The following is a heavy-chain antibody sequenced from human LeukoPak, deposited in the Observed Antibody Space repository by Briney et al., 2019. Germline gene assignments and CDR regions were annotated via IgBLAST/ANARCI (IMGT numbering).Heavy chain of an antibody. J-gene: IGHJ4*02. CDR3: ARSSGTGTFSY. V-gene: IGHV4-39*02. Sequence: SETLSLTCTVSGDSISRSTYYWAWIRQPPGKGLEWIGSVYYGQSPYFNPSLESRATISVDTSKNHFSLKMSSVTAADTAVYYCARSSGTGTFSYWGQGTLVTVSS. D-gene: IGHD6-25*01. CDR2: VYYGQSP. CDR1: GDSISRSTYY.